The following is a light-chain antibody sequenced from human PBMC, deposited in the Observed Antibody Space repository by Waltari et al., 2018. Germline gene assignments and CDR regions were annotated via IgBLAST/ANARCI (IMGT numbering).Light chain of an antibody. V-gene: IGKV3-11*01. CDR3: LQRVSRPPWT. Sequence: ETVLTQSPATLSLSPGERATLSSRPSHTVYTYLAWYQQKPGQAPRLLIYDASNRASGVPARFSGSGSGTDFTLTISSLEPEDFAVYYCLQRVSRPPWTFGQGTKVEL. J-gene: IGKJ1*01. CDR1: HTVYTY. CDR2: DAS.